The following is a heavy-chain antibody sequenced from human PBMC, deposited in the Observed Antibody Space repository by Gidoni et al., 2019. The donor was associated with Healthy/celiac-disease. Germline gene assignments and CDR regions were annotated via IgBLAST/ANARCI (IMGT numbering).Heavy chain of an antibody. CDR3: AVGGNYYYGMDV. CDR2: ISSSSSYI. Sequence: VQLVESGGGLVKPGASLRLSCAASGFTFSSYSMNWVRQAPGKGLEWVSSISSSSSYIYYADSVKGRFTISRDNAKNSLYLQMNSLRAEDTAVYYCAVGGNYYYGMDVWGQGTTVTVSS. D-gene: IGHD3-16*01. CDR1: GFTFSSYS. J-gene: IGHJ6*02. V-gene: IGHV3-21*01.